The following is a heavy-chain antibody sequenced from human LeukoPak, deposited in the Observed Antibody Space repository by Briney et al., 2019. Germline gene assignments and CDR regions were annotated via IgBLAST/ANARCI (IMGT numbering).Heavy chain of an antibody. V-gene: IGHV3-33*06. Sequence: GGSLRLSCAASGFTFSSYGMHWVRQAPGKGLEWVAVIWYDGSNKYYADSVKGRFTISRDNSKNTLYLQMNSLRAEDTAVYYCAKDELVARDYYYGMDVWGQGTTVTVSS. CDR3: AKDELVARDYYYGMDV. CDR1: GFTFSSYG. J-gene: IGHJ6*02. D-gene: IGHD3-10*01. CDR2: IWYDGSNK.